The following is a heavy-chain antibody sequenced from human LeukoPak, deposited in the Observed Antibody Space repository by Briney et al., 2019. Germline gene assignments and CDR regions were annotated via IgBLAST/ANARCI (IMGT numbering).Heavy chain of an antibody. CDR2: MNPNSGGT. J-gene: IGHJ4*02. CDR1: GYTFTGYY. V-gene: IGHV1-2*02. D-gene: IGHD3-22*01. Sequence: ASVKVSCKASGYTFTGYYMHWVRQAPGQGLEWMGWMNPNSGGTNYAQKFQGRVTMTRDTSISTAYMELSRLRSDDTAVYYCARGAYYYDSSGYYDDYWGQGTLVTVSS. CDR3: ARGAYYYDSSGYYDDY.